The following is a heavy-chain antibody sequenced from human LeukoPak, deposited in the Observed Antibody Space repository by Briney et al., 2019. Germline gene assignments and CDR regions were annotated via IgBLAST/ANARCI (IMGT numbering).Heavy chain of an antibody. V-gene: IGHV1-18*01. CDR2: ISAYNGNT. Sequence: GASVKVSCKASGYTFTSYGISWVRQAPGQGLEWMGWISAYNGNTNYAQKLQGRVTMTTDTSTSTAYMELRSLRSDDTAVYYCARDCSGGSCHGPEGWFDPWGQGTLVTVSS. CDR3: ARDCSGGSCHGPEGWFDP. D-gene: IGHD2-15*01. J-gene: IGHJ5*02. CDR1: GYTFTSYG.